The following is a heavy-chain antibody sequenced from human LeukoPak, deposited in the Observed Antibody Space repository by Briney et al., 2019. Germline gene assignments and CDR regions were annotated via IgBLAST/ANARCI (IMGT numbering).Heavy chain of an antibody. CDR3: AREQPREEMATLDNDY. J-gene: IGHJ4*02. D-gene: IGHD5-24*01. V-gene: IGHV1-69*04. Sequence: SVKVSCKASGGTFSSYTISWVRQAPGQGLEWMGRIIPILGIANYAQKFQGRVTITADKSTSTAYMELSNLRSEDTAVYYCAREQPREEMATLDNDYWGQGTLVTVSS. CDR2: IIPILGIA. CDR1: GGTFSSYT.